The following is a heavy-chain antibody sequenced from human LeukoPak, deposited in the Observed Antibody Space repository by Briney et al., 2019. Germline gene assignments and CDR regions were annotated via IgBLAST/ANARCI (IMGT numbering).Heavy chain of an antibody. CDR1: GYSISSGYY. J-gene: IGHJ4*02. CDR3: ARRSSSWFPFDY. V-gene: IGHV4-38-2*01. CDR2: IYHSGST. D-gene: IGHD6-13*01. Sequence: KASETLSLTCAVSGYSISSGYYWGWIRQPPGKGLEWIGSIYHSGSTYYNPSLESRVTISVDTSKNQFSLKLSSVTAADTAVYYCARRSSSWFPFDYWGQGTLVTVSS.